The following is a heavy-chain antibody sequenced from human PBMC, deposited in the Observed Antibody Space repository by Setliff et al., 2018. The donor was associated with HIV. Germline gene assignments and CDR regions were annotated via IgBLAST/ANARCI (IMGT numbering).Heavy chain of an antibody. CDR2: IHFSGST. V-gene: IGHV4-30-4*08. J-gene: IGHJ4*02. D-gene: IGHD3-3*01. Sequence: SETLSLTCSVSGGSISIDDYYWSWFRQSPGKGLEWIGYIHFSGSTYYNPSLKSRITISSDRSKNQFSLRLSSVTASDTAVYYCASDWGGGYYDRNGYVDYWGQGILVTVSS. CDR3: ASDWGGGYYDRNGYVDY. CDR1: GGSISIDDYY.